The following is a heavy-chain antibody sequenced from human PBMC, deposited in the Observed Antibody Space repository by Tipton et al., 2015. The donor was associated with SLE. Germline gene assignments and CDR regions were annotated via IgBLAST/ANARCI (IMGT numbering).Heavy chain of an antibody. D-gene: IGHD3-16*01. Sequence: LRLSCAASGFTFSSYSMNWVRQAPGKGLEWIGYIYYSGSTNYNPSLKSRVTISVDTSKNQFSLKLSSVTAADTAVYYCARGGGFDPWGQGTLVTVSS. CDR1: GFTFSSYS. J-gene: IGHJ5*02. V-gene: IGHV4-59*12. CDR3: ARGGGFDP. CDR2: IYYSGST.